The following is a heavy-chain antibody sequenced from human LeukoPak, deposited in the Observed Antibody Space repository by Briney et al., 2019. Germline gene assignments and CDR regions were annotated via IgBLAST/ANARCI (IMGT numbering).Heavy chain of an antibody. CDR2: IYTAGGT. V-gene: IGHV3-66*01. CDR3: ARLWFGESQNDY. Sequence: GGSLRLSCAASGFTVSSNHMSWVRQAPGKGLECISIIYTAGGTYYADSVKGRFTISRDNSKNTLYLQMNSLRAEDTAVYYCARLWFGESQNDYWGQGTLHTVSS. J-gene: IGHJ4*02. CDR1: GFTVSSNH. D-gene: IGHD3-10*01.